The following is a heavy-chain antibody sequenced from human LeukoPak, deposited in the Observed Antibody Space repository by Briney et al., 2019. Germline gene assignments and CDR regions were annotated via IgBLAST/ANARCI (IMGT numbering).Heavy chain of an antibody. Sequence: PGGSLSLSCAASGFTFSNYAMNWVRQAPGKGLEWVSSISYNSNYMYNADSVKGRFTTSRDNAKNSLYLQMNSLRADDTAVYYCATEGEVVVGPSRSIYWGQGTLVTVSS. CDR2: ISYNSNYM. CDR3: ATEGEVVVGPSRSIY. V-gene: IGHV3-21*01. D-gene: IGHD2-15*01. CDR1: GFTFSNYA. J-gene: IGHJ4*02.